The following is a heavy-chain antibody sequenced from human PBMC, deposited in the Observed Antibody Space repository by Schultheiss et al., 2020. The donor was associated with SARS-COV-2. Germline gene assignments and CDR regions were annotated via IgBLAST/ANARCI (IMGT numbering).Heavy chain of an antibody. D-gene: IGHD6-6*01. CDR2: IYHSGST. V-gene: IGHV4-61*01. J-gene: IGHJ4*02. CDR3: ARVRRRHAGSSLRYFDC. Sequence: SETLSLTCTVSRGSVSSGSYHWGWTRQPPGKGLEWIGEIYHSGSTYYNPSLKSRVTISLDTSKNQFSLSLSSVTAADTAVYFCARVRRRHAGSSLRYFDCWGQGTLVTVSS. CDR1: RGSVSSGSYH.